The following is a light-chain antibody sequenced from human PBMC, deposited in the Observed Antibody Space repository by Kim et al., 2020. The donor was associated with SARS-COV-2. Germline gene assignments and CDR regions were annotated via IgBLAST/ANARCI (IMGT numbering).Light chain of an antibody. CDR2: AAS. Sequence: ASVGDIVTITCRASQNIDNFLNWYQQKPGKAPNLLIYAASSLQSGVPSRFSGSGSGTDFTLTIGSLQPEDFATYYCQQSYSTPRTFGQGTKVDIK. J-gene: IGKJ1*01. CDR3: QQSYSTPRT. CDR1: QNIDNF. V-gene: IGKV1-39*01.